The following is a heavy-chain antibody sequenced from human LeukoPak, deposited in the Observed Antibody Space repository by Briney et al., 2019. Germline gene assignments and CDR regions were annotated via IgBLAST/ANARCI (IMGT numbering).Heavy chain of an antibody. CDR2: IKHDGSEK. J-gene: IGHJ3*02. D-gene: IGHD2-15*01. CDR3: VRRWIAANTFDI. Sequence: GGSLRLSCAASGFTFSSYRMSWVRQAPGKGLEWVASIKHDGSEKYYVGSVRGRFTISRDNAKNSLYVQMNSLRGEDTAVYYCVRRWIAANTFDIWGQGTMVTVSS. CDR1: GFTFSSYR. V-gene: IGHV3-7*01.